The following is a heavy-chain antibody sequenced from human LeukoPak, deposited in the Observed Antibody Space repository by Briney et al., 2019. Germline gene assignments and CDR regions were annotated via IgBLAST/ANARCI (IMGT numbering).Heavy chain of an antibody. CDR2: IKPDTGAT. CDR1: GYRFTDYY. CDR3: ARATYDFWSGWAPSVPHDAFDI. D-gene: IGHD3-3*01. Sequence: DSVKVSCKTSGYRFTDYYLHWVRQAPGQGPEWMGWIKPDTGATHYSQKFQGRVTMTRDTSISTAYMELSRLRSDDTAVYYCARATYDFWSGWAPSVPHDAFDIWGQGTMVTVSS. V-gene: IGHV1-2*02. J-gene: IGHJ3*02.